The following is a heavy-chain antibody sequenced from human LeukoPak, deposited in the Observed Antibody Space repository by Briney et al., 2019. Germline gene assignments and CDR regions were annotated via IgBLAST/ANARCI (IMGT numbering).Heavy chain of an antibody. J-gene: IGHJ4*02. D-gene: IGHD6-13*01. CDR1: GFAVSSNH. Sequence: PGGSLRLSCAASGFAVSSNHMNWVRQAPGKGLEWVSLIHSGGSTYYADSVKGRFTISRDNSRNTLDLRMNTLRAEDTAVYYCARGLAQAGILGVFDYWGQGTLVTVSS. V-gene: IGHV3-53*01. CDR3: ARGLAQAGILGVFDY. CDR2: IHSGGST.